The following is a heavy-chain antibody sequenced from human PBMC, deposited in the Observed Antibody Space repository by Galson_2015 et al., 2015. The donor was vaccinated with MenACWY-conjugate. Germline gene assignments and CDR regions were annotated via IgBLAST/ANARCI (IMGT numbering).Heavy chain of an antibody. V-gene: IGHV3-23*01. CDR2: ISGSGGST. CDR1: GFTFSSYA. Sequence: SLRLSCAASGFTFSSYAMSWVRQAPGKGLEWVSAISGSGGSTYYADSVKGRFTISRDNSKNTLYLQMNSLRAEDTAVYYCAKDGVGATTDENWFDPWGQGTLVTVSS. J-gene: IGHJ5*02. D-gene: IGHD1-26*01. CDR3: AKDGVGATTDENWFDP.